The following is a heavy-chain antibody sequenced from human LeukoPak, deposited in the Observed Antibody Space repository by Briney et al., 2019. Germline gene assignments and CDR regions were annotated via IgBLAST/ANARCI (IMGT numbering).Heavy chain of an antibody. J-gene: IGHJ3*02. Sequence: SETLSLTCAVSGYSISSGYYWGWIRQPPGKGLEWIGSIYHSGSTYYNPSLKSRVTISVDTSKNRFSLKLSSVTAADTAVYYCARRVLDCSSTSCYTGYAFDIWGQGTMVTVSS. CDR2: IYHSGST. V-gene: IGHV4-38-2*01. D-gene: IGHD2-2*02. CDR3: ARRVLDCSSTSCYTGYAFDI. CDR1: GYSISSGYY.